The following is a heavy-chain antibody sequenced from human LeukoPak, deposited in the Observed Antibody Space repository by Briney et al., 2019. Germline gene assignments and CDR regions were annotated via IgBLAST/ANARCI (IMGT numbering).Heavy chain of an antibody. CDR3: ARGGPSVGYCSSTSCYSRRFDY. V-gene: IGHV4-39*07. D-gene: IGHD2-2*02. CDR1: GGSISSSSYY. CDR2: IYYSGST. Sequence: PSETLSLTCTVSGGSISSSSYYWGWIRQPPGKGLEWIGSIYYSGSTYYNPSLKSRVTISVDTSKNQFSLKLSSVTAADTAVYYCARGGPSVGYCSSTSCYSRRFDYWGQGTLVTVSS. J-gene: IGHJ4*02.